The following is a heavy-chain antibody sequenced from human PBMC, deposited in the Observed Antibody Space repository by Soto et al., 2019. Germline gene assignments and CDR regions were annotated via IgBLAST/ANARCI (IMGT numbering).Heavy chain of an antibody. CDR1: GGSISSGGYY. CDR2: IYYSGST. J-gene: IGHJ3*02. D-gene: IGHD3-22*01. CDR3: ARVWYYCDSSGYCNDAFDI. V-gene: IGHV4-31*03. Sequence: PSETLSLTCTVSGGSISSGGYYWSWIRQHPGKGLEWIGYIYYSGSTYYNPSLKSRVTISVDTSKNQFSLKLSSVTAADTAVYYCARVWYYCDSSGYCNDAFDIWGQGTMVTVSS.